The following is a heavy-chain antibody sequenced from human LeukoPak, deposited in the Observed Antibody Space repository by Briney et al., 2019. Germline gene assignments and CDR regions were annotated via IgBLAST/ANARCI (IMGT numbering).Heavy chain of an antibody. V-gene: IGHV3-21*01. Sequence: GRSLRLSCAASGFTFSTYNMNWVRQAPGKGLEWVSSISSSSTYIYYADSMKGRFTISRDNAKNSLYLQMNSLRAEDTAVYYCARAFCGGDTCYSIGYWGQGTLVTVSS. J-gene: IGHJ4*02. CDR3: ARAFCGGDTCYSIGY. CDR1: GFTFSTYN. CDR2: ISSSSTYI. D-gene: IGHD2-15*01.